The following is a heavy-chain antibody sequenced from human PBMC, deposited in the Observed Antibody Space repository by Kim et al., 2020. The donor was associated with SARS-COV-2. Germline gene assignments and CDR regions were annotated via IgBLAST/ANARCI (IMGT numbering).Heavy chain of an antibody. V-gene: IGHV3-9*01. CDR3: AKNGGDYKYYCDY. J-gene: IGHJ4*02. Sequence: ADAVKGRFTISRDNTKNSLYLKMNSLRAEDTALYYCAKNGGDYKYYCDYWGQGTLVTVSS. D-gene: IGHD4-17*01.